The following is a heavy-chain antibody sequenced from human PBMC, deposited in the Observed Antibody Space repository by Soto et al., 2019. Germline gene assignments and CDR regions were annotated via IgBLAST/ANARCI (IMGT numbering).Heavy chain of an antibody. CDR2: ISAYNGNT. CDR3: ARDQGVHTAMVIQPQDY. J-gene: IGHJ4*02. Sequence: VKVSCKASGYTFTSYGISWVRQAPGRGLEWMGWISAYNGNTNYAQKLQGRVTMTTDTSTSTAYMELRSLRSDDTAVYYCARDQGVHTAMVIQPQDYWGQGTLVTVSS. D-gene: IGHD5-18*01. V-gene: IGHV1-18*01. CDR1: GYTFTSYG.